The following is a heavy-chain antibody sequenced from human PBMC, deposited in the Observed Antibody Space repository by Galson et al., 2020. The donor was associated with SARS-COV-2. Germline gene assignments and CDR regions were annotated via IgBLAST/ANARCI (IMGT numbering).Heavy chain of an antibody. Sequence: GESLKISCAASGFTFSNAWMSWVRQAPGKGLEWVGRIKSKTDGGTTDYAAPVKGRFTISRDDSKNTLYLQMNSLKTKDTAVYYCTTEDPQYCSSTSCYPAMDVWGKGTTVTVSS. D-gene: IGHD2-2*01. CDR3: TTEDPQYCSSTSCYPAMDV. CDR2: IKSKTDGGTT. CDR1: GFTFSNAW. J-gene: IGHJ6*04. V-gene: IGHV3-15*01.